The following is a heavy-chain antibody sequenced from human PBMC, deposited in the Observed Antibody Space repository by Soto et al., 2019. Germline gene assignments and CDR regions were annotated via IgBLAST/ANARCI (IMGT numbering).Heavy chain of an antibody. Sequence: GSSVKVSCKSSVGTFGSHGIAWVRQAPGQGLEGMGGLIAMLGTPTYARKVQARDTITADESLTSSYVELRGLSSEDTAVYFCARGAMANFDYWGQGTVVTVSS. D-gene: IGHD5-18*01. CDR2: LIAMLGTP. V-gene: IGHV1-69*13. CDR3: ARGAMANFDY. CDR1: VGTFGSHG. J-gene: IGHJ4*02.